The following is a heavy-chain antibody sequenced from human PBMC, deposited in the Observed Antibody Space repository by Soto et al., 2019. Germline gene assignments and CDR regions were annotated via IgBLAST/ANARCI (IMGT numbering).Heavy chain of an antibody. CDR3: ARVAYRSTWYEVDY. V-gene: IGHV3-11*06. Sequence: QVHLVESGGGLVKPGGSLRLSCAASGFSFSDYYMSWIRQAPGKGLEWLSYIESSYYTNYIESVRGGFTISRDNAKKSLFLQLNGVRVEDMAVYYCARVAYRSTWYEVDYWGRGTLVTVSS. CDR1: GFSFSDYY. D-gene: IGHD6-13*01. J-gene: IGHJ4*02. CDR2: IESSYYT.